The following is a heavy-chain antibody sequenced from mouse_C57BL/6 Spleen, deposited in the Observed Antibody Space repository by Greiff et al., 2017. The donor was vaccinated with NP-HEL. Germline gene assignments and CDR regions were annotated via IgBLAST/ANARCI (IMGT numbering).Heavy chain of an antibody. Sequence: QVQLQQSGAELVRPGASVTLSCKASGYTFTDYEMHWVKQTPVHGLEWIGAIDPETGGTAYNQKFKGKAILTADKSSSTAYMELRSLTSEDSAVYYCTRNNWDYFDYWGQGTTLTVSS. J-gene: IGHJ2*01. V-gene: IGHV1-15*01. CDR3: TRNNWDYFDY. CDR2: IDPETGGT. CDR1: GYTFTDYE. D-gene: IGHD4-1*01.